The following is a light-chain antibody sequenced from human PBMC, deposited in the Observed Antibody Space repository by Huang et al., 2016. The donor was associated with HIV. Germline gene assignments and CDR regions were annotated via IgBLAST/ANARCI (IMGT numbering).Light chain of an antibody. Sequence: EMVMTQSPDTLSVSPGEGVTLSCRASQGVRSNLAWYQQKPGQAPRLLIHGASTRVTGIPARCSGSGSETDFTLTIHSLQSEDVAVYYCQQYNNWPRTFGQGTKLEIK. CDR1: QGVRSN. V-gene: IGKV3-15*01. CDR2: GAS. J-gene: IGKJ2*01. CDR3: QQYNNWPRT.